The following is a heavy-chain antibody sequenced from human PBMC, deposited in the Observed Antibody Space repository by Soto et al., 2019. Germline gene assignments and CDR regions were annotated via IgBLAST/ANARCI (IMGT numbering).Heavy chain of an antibody. V-gene: IGHV4-59*01. D-gene: IGHD6-25*01. J-gene: IGHJ4*02. CDR2: FYYSGST. CDR3: LRIAAAGNT. Sequence: TSETLSLTCTVSGGSISHFFWHWIRQPPGKGLEWIGSFYYSGSTKYNPSLKSRVTISTDTSNNHFSLKMTSVTAADTAVYYCLRIAAAGNTWGQGTLVTIS. CDR1: GGSISHFF.